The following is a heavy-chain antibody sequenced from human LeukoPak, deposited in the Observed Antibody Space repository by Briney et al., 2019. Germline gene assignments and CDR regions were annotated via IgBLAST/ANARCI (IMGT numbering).Heavy chain of an antibody. Sequence: GGSLRLTCAASGFTFSSYAMHWVRQAPGKGLEWVAVISYDGSNKYYADSVKGRFTISRDNSKNTLYLQMNSLRAEDTAVYYCARGDYVLRFLEWAHPPHYGMDVWGQGTTVTVSS. CDR2: ISYDGSNK. V-gene: IGHV3-30*04. D-gene: IGHD3-3*01. CDR3: ARGDYVLRFLEWAHPPHYGMDV. J-gene: IGHJ6*02. CDR1: GFTFSSYA.